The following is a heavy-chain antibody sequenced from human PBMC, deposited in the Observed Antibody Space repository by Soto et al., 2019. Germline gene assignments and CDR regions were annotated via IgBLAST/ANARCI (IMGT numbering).Heavy chain of an antibody. CDR3: AAAATIGPFEY. CDR1: GYTFTDSD. D-gene: IGHD2-2*01. Sequence: QVQLVQSGAEVKKPGASVKVSCKASGYTFTDSDINWVRQATGHGLEWMGWMNPKSGNTGYAQKFQGRLTMTRDISTISSYMELSSLTSEDTAVYYCAAAATIGPFEYWGQGTLVTVSS. J-gene: IGHJ4*02. V-gene: IGHV1-8*01. CDR2: MNPKSGNT.